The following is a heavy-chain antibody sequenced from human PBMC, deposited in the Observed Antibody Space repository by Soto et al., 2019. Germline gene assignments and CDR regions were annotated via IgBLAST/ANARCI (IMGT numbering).Heavy chain of an antibody. J-gene: IGHJ4*02. D-gene: IGHD3-3*01. CDR1: GFTFSSYG. CDR2: IWYDGSNK. V-gene: IGHV3-33*01. CDR3: GRGREVEWVRSEWVSDFEL. Sequence: PGGSLRLSCAASGFTFSSYGMHWVRQAPGKGLEWVAVIWYDGSNKYYADSVKGRFTISRDNSKNTLYLQMNSLRAEDTAVYYCGRGREVEWVRSEWVSDFELWGQGNLVNVPS.